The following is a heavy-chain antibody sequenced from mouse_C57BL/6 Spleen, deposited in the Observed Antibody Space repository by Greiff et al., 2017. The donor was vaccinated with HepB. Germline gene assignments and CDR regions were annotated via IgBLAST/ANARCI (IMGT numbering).Heavy chain of an antibody. D-gene: IGHD1-1*01. CDR3: ARPYYYGSSYFDY. CDR2: INPNNGGT. CDR1: GYTFTDYN. J-gene: IGHJ2*01. V-gene: IGHV1-22*01. Sequence: VQLQHSGPELVKPGASVKMSCKASGYTFTDYNMHWVKQSHGKSLEWIGYINPNNGGTSYNQKFKGKATLTVNKSSSTAYMELRSLTSEDSAVYYCARPYYYGSSYFDYWGQGTTLTVSS.